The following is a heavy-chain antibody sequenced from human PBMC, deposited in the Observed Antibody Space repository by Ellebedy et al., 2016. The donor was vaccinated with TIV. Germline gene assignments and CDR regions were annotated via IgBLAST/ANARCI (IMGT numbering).Heavy chain of an antibody. D-gene: IGHD6-6*01. V-gene: IGHV3-23*01. Sequence: GESLKISXAASGFTFSSYAMSWVRQAPGKGLEWVSGISDSGDNTYYADSVKGRFTISRDNSKNTLYLQMNSLRAEDTAIYYCAKSMSSYYYYMDVWGKGTTVTVSS. CDR3: AKSMSSYYYYMDV. CDR1: GFTFSSYA. CDR2: ISDSGDNT. J-gene: IGHJ6*03.